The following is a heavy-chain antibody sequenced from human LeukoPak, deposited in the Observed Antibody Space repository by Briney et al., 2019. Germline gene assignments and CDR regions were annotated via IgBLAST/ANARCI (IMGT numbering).Heavy chain of an antibody. J-gene: IGHJ3*02. V-gene: IGHV4-31*03. CDR2: IYYSGST. Sequence: SETLSLTCTVSGGSISSGGYSWSWIRQHPGKGLEWIGYIYYSGSTYYNPSLKSRVTISVDTSKNQFSLNLSSVTAADTAVYYCARDGSDAFDIWGQGTMVTVSS. CDR3: ARDGSDAFDI. CDR1: GGSISSGGYS.